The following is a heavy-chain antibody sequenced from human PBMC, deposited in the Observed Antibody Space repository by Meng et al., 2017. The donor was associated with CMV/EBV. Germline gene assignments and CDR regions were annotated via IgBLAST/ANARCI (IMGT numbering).Heavy chain of an antibody. Sequence: GESLKISCAASGFTFDDYGMSWVRQAPRQGLEWVSGINWNGGSTGYADSVKGRFTISRDSAKNSLYLQMNSLRAEDTAWYYVAKHNRSGWSHFDYWGQGTLVTVSS. CDR2: INWNGGST. CDR1: GFTFDDYG. D-gene: IGHD6-19*01. V-gene: IGHV3-20*04. CDR3: AKHNRSGWSHFDY. J-gene: IGHJ4*02.